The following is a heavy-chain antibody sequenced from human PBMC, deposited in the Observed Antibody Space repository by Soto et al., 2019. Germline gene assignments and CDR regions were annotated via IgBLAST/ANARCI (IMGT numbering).Heavy chain of an antibody. CDR2: ISAYSGNT. J-gene: IGHJ4*01. CDR1: GDNFNSYA. V-gene: IGHV1-18*01. Sequence: GASVKVSCKASGDNFNSYAISWVRQAPGQGLEWMGWISAYSGNTNSAQKLQDRITMTTDTSTSTAYMELRSLRSDDTAVYYCARALYDFWSGYYIPCFDYWG. D-gene: IGHD3-3*01. CDR3: ARALYDFWSGYYIPCFDY.